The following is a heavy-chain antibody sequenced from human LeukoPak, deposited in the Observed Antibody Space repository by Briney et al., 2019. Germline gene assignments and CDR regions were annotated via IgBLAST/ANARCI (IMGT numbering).Heavy chain of an antibody. Sequence: ASVKVSCKASGYTFINYAIHWARQAPGQRLEWMGWIKAGNGDTEYPQTFQGRVTITRDTSASTAYMELSSLRSEDTAVYYCARNYCSSTSRYMFDYWGQGTLVTVSS. CDR3: ARNYCSSTSRYMFDY. CDR2: IKAGNGDT. D-gene: IGHD2-2*02. CDR1: GYTFINYA. J-gene: IGHJ4*02. V-gene: IGHV1-3*01.